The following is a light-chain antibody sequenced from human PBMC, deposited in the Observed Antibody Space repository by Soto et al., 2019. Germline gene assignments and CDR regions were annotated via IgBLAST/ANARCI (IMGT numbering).Light chain of an antibody. Sequence: GDRVTITCRASQSISSYLNWYQHKPGKAPKLLIYAASSLQTGVPSRFSGSRSGTDFALTISSLQPEDFATYYCQQSYSTPITFGQGTRLEIK. CDR1: QSISSY. V-gene: IGKV1-39*01. J-gene: IGKJ5*01. CDR2: AAS. CDR3: QQSYSTPIT.